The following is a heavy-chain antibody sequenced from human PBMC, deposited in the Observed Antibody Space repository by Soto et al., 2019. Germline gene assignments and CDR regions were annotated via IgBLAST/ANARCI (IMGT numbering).Heavy chain of an antibody. D-gene: IGHD6-13*01. J-gene: IGHJ5*02. Sequence: QVQLQESGPGLVKVSETLSLTCTVSGDSISSYYWTWIRQPPAKGLEWIGYILDSGSTKYNPSLKSRVTISLDTSKNQFSLRLNSVTAADTAVYYCARLIATTGICDWFDPWGQGALVTVS. V-gene: IGHV4-59*01. CDR2: ILDSGST. CDR3: ARLIATTGICDWFDP. CDR1: GDSISSYY.